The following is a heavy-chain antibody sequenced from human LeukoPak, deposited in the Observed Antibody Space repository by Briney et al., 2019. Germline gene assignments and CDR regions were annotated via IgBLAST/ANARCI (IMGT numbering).Heavy chain of an antibody. CDR3: ARVGDCSSTSCYDDAFDI. D-gene: IGHD2-2*01. V-gene: IGHV1-2*02. Sequence: ASVKVSCKASGYTFTGYYMHWVRRAPGQGLEWMGWMNPNSGGTNYAQKFQGRVTMTRDTSISTAYMELSRLRSDDTAVYYCARVGDCSSTSCYDDAFDIWGQGTMVTVSS. CDR2: MNPNSGGT. J-gene: IGHJ3*02. CDR1: GYTFTGYY.